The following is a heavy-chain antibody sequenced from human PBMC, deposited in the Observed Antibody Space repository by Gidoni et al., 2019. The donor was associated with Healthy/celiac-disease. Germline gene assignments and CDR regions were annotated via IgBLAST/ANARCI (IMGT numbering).Heavy chain of an antibody. V-gene: IGHV3-33*08. Sequence: QVQLVESGGGVVQPGRSLRLSCSASGFTFRSFGMHWVRQAPGKGLEWVAVIWYDGSNKYYADSVKGRFNISRDNSKNTLYLQMNSLRAEDTAVYYCARGVSTVVSYYYYYGMDVWGQGTTVTVSS. CDR1: GFTFRSFG. CDR2: IWYDGSNK. J-gene: IGHJ6*02. CDR3: ARGVSTVVSYYYYYGMDV. D-gene: IGHD4-17*01.